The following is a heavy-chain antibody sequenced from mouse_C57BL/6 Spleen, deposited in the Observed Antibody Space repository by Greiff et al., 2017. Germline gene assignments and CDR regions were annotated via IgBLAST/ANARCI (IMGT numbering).Heavy chain of an antibody. CDR1: GYAFTNYL. J-gene: IGHJ1*03. CDR3: ARSPPGYCGSSPYWYFDV. D-gene: IGHD1-1*01. CDR2: INPGSGGT. Sequence: QVQLKQSGAELVRPGTSVKVSCKASGYAFTNYLIEWVKQRPGQGLEWIGVINPGSGGTNYNETFKGKATLTADKSSSTAYMQLSSLTSEDSAVYFCARSPPGYCGSSPYWYFDVWGTGTTVTVSS. V-gene: IGHV1-54*01.